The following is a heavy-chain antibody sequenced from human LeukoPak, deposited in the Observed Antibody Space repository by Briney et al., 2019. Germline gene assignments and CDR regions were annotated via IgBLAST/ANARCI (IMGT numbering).Heavy chain of an antibody. CDR1: GYSFTSYW. Sequence: GESLKISSKGSGYSFTSYWIGWVRQMPGKGLEWMGIIYPGDSDTRYSPSFQGQVTSSADKSISTAYLQWSSLKASDTAMYYCARLSYDSSGYTNYMDVWGKGTTVTVSS. V-gene: IGHV5-51*01. J-gene: IGHJ6*03. D-gene: IGHD3-22*01. CDR2: IYPGDSDT. CDR3: ARLSYDSSGYTNYMDV.